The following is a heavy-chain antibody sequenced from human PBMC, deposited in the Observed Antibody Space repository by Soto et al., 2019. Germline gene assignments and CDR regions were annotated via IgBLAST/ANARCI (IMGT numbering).Heavy chain of an antibody. V-gene: IGHV1-69*01. J-gene: IGHJ3*02. D-gene: IGHD3-22*01. CDR2: LIPIFGTA. Sequence: QVQLVQSGAEVKKPGSSVKVSCTASGGTFSSYAISWVRQAPGQGLEWMGGLIPIFGTANYAQKFQGRVTITADESTSTAYMELSSLRSEDTAVYYCARGLTDYYYDSSGYYHDAFDIWGQGTMVTVSS. CDR3: ARGLTDYYYDSSGYYHDAFDI. CDR1: GGTFSSYA.